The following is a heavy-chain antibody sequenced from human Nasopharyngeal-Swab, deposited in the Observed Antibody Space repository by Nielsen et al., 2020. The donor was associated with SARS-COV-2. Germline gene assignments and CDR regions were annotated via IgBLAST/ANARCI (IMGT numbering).Heavy chain of an antibody. CDR1: GVSISSHY. CDR3: VRSSSWYYFDY. Sequence: SETLSLTCSVSGVSISSHYWGWIRQSPGKGLEWIGYIYHSGSTNYNPSLKSRVTISVDTSKNQFSLQLSSVTAADTAVYYCVRSSSWYYFDYWAQGTQVTVSS. J-gene: IGHJ4*02. D-gene: IGHD6-13*01. CDR2: IYHSGST. V-gene: IGHV4-59*11.